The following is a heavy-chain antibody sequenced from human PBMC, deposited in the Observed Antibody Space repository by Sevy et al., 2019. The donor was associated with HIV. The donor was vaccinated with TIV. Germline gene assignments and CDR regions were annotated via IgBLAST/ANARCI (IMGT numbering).Heavy chain of an antibody. D-gene: IGHD5-12*01. CDR1: SGSISSYY. J-gene: IGHJ5*02. V-gene: IGHV4-59*01. CDR2: IHSSGTT. Sequence: SETLSLTCTVSSGSISSYYWSWIRQPPGKGLEYIGYIHSSGTTNYNPSLKSRVTISVDTSQNQFSLNLSSVTAADTAVYYCTRAPPVRSGDDSLNWFDPWGQGTLVTVSS. CDR3: TRAPPVRSGDDSLNWFDP.